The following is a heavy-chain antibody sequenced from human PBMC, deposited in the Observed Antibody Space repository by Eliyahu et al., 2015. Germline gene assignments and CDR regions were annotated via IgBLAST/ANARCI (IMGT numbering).Heavy chain of an antibody. Sequence: EVQLLESGGGLVQPGGSLRLSCAAXGFTFXXXAMXXVRQAPGKGXXWVSAISGSGGSTYYADSVKGRFTISRDNSKNTLYLQMNSLRAEDTAVYYCAKRSDFAGELSTSFDYWGQGTLVTVSS. CDR2: ISGSGGST. D-gene: IGHD3-16*02. CDR3: AKRSDFAGELSTSFDY. J-gene: IGHJ4*02. CDR1: GFTFXXXA. V-gene: IGHV3-23*01.